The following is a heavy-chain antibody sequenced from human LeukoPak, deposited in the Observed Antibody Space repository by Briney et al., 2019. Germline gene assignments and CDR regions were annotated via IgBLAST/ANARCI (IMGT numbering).Heavy chain of an antibody. CDR1: GFTFSSFS. CDR2: ISGTGNST. D-gene: IGHD6-13*01. V-gene: IGHV3-23*01. Sequence: GGSLRLSCAASGFTFSSFSMSWVRQAPGKGLEWVAAISGTGNSTYYADAVKGRFTISRDNSKNTLYLQMDSLRAEDTAVYYCARGTIAAAAYFDYCGQGTLVAVSS. J-gene: IGHJ4*02. CDR3: ARGTIAAAAYFDY.